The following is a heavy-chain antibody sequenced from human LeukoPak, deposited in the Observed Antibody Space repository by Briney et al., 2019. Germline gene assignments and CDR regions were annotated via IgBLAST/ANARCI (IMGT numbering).Heavy chain of an antibody. CDR2: ITSGSSHM. Sequence: GESLRLSCAASGFTFSSYNMNWVRQAPGKGLEWVSSITSGSSHMYYADSVKGRFTISRDNAKNSLYLQMNSLRAEDTAVYYCARVFPSTIFGVVVYYYMDAWGKGTTVTVSS. D-gene: IGHD3-3*01. J-gene: IGHJ6*03. V-gene: IGHV3-21*04. CDR1: GFTFSSYN. CDR3: ARVFPSTIFGVVVYYYMDA.